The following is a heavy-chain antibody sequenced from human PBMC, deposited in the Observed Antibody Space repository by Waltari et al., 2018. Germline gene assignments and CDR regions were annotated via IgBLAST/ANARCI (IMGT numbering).Heavy chain of an antibody. CDR3: AKALSSSWSLDAFDI. D-gene: IGHD6-13*01. Sequence: EVQLVESGGGLVQPGRFLRLSCAASGFTFDDYAMHWVRQAPGKGLEWVSGISWNSGSIGYADSVKGRFTISRDNAKNSLYLQMNSLRAEDTALYYCAKALSSSWSLDAFDIWGQGTMVTVSS. J-gene: IGHJ3*02. V-gene: IGHV3-9*01. CDR2: ISWNSGSI. CDR1: GFTFDDYA.